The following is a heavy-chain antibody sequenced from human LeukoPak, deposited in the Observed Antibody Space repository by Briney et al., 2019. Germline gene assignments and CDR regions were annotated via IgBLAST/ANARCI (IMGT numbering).Heavy chain of an antibody. CDR3: ARDSGPGYYDSSGYYLDY. Sequence: SETLSLTCTVSGGSISSSSYYWGWIRQPPGKGLEWIVSIYYSGSTYYNPSLKSRVTISVDTSKNQFSLKLSSVTAADTAVYYCARDSGPGYYDSSGYYLDYWGQGTLVTVSS. D-gene: IGHD3-22*01. J-gene: IGHJ4*02. V-gene: IGHV4-39*07. CDR1: GGSISSSSYY. CDR2: IYYSGST.